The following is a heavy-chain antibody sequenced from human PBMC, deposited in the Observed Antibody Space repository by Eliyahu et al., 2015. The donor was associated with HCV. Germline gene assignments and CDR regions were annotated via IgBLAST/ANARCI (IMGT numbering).Heavy chain of an antibody. D-gene: IGHD6-19*01. J-gene: IGHJ5*02. CDR1: GGSITTYS. V-gene: IGHV4-59*01. CDR2: IHYSGST. Sequence: QVQLQESGPGLVKPSETLSLTCTVSGGSITTYSWSWIRQPPGQGLEWIGYIHYSGSTNYNPSLKSRVTLSVDTSRNQFSLNLTSVTAADTAVYYCASGGGGIAVAGTGGWFDPWGQGTLVTVSS. CDR3: ASGGGGIAVAGTGGWFDP.